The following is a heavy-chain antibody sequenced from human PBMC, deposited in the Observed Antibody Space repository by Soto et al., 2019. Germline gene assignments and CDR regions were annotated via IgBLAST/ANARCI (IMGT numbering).Heavy chain of an antibody. D-gene: IGHD3-3*01. CDR2: ISGSGGST. J-gene: IGHJ4*02. Sequence: GGSLRLSCAASGFTFSSYAMSWVRQAPGKGLEWVSAISGSGGSTYYADSVKGRFTISRDNSKNTLYLQMNSLRAEDTAIYYCAKVEGPEGSHYWGQGTLVTVSS. CDR3: AKVEGPEGSHY. V-gene: IGHV3-23*01. CDR1: GFTFSSYA.